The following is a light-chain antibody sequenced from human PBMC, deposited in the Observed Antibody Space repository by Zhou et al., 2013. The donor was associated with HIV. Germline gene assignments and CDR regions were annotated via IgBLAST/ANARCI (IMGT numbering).Light chain of an antibody. J-gene: IGLJ3*02. CDR3: QSYDSSLSGSV. CDR1: RSNMGTGYD. Sequence: QSVLTQPPSVSGAAGQRVTISCTGSRSNMGTGYDVHWYQHLPGTAPKVLIYGNSNRPSGVPDRFSGSKSGTSASLAITGLQADDEADYYCQSYDSSLSGSVFGGGTKLTV. V-gene: IGLV1-40*01. CDR2: GNS.